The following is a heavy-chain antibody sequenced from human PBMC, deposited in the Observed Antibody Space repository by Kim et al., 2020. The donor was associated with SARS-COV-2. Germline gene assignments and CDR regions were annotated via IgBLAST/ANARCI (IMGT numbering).Heavy chain of an antibody. CDR3: SYGFYPY. CDR1: GFTFSSHW. V-gene: IGHV3-7*02. J-gene: IGHJ4*02. Sequence: GGSLRLSCAASGFTFSSHWMNWVRQDPGKGLEWVANVSPDESEKYYGESVKGRFTVSRDNAKNSLFLQMDIVRAEDTALYYCSYGFYPYWGQGILVTVSS. D-gene: IGHD4-17*01. CDR2: VSPDESEK.